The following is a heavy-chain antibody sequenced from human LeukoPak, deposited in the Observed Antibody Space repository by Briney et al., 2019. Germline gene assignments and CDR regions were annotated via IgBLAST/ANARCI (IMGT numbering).Heavy chain of an antibody. J-gene: IGHJ4*02. CDR3: ARPHPGSSSGYVDY. D-gene: IGHD3-22*01. CDR1: GGSISSSNW. V-gene: IGHV4-4*02. Sequence: NSSGTLSLTCAVSGGSISSSNWWSWVRQPPGKGLEWIGEIFHSGSTNYNPSLKSRVTISVDKSKNQFSLKLSSVTAADTAFYYCARPHPGSSSGYVDYWGQGILVTVSS. CDR2: IFHSGST.